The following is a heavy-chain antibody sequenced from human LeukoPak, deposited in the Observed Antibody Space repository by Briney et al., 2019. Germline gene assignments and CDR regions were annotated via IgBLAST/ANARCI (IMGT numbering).Heavy chain of an antibody. V-gene: IGHV3-7*01. CDR2: IKEDGSRQ. CDR3: ARDGGGYDS. D-gene: IGHD5-24*01. J-gene: IGHJ5*01. Sequence: PGGSLRLSCAASGFTFSTYWMSRVRQTPGKGLEWVANIKEDGSRQYYVDSVKGRFTISRDNAKNSLYLQMNSLRVEDTAVYYCARDGGGYDSWGQGTLVTVSS. CDR1: GFTFSTYW.